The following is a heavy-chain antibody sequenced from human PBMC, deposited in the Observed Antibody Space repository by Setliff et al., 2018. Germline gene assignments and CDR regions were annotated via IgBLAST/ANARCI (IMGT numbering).Heavy chain of an antibody. Sequence: ASVKVSCKASGYTLTNYYMHWVRQAPGQGLEWMGIINPSGGLTRYAQKFQGRVTMTRDTSTSTVYMEVSSLRSEDTAVYYCARERGDIVTTTSYYYYLDVWGKGTTVTVFS. CDR2: INPSGGLT. CDR1: GYTLTNYY. D-gene: IGHD5-12*01. J-gene: IGHJ6*03. V-gene: IGHV1-46*01. CDR3: ARERGDIVTTTSYYYYLDV.